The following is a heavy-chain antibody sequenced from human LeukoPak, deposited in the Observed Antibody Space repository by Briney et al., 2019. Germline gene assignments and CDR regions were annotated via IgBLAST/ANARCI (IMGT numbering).Heavy chain of an antibody. CDR2: INHSGST. D-gene: IGHD3-10*01. CDR3: ARHNKIREYFDY. J-gene: IGHJ4*02. CDR1: GFTFTRYW. Sequence: PGGSLRLSCATSGFTFTRYWMSWIRQPPGKGLEWIGEINHSGSTYYNPSLKSRVTISVDTSKNQFSLKLSSVTAADTAVYYCARHNKIREYFDYWGQGTLVTVSS. V-gene: IGHV4-34*01.